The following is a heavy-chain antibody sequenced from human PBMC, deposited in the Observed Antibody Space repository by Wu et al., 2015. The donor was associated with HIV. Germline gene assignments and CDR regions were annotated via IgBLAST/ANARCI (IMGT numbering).Heavy chain of an antibody. D-gene: IGHD3-10*01. J-gene: IGHJ6*03. Sequence: QVQVVQSGAEVKKPGASVKISCRASGFTFTDYYMHWVRQAPGQGLECMGWINPNNGGTNYAQKFQGRVTMTRDTSISTAYMELSRLRSDDTAVYFCARGRGSNYYMDVWGERDHGHRLL. CDR3: ARGRGSNYYMDV. V-gene: IGHV1-2*02. CDR1: GFTFTDYY. CDR2: INPNNGGT.